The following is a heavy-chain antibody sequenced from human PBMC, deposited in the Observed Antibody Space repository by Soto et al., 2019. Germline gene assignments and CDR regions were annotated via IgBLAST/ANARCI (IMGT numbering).Heavy chain of an antibody. D-gene: IGHD6-19*01. J-gene: IGHJ4*02. CDR1: GFTFDDYA. Sequence: GGSLRLSCAASGFTFDDYAMHWVRQAPGKGLEWVSGISWNSGSIGYADSVKGRFTISRDNDKNSLYLQMNSLRAEDTALYYCAKKGTVGIAVAGAFDYWGQGTLVTVSS. CDR3: AKKGTVGIAVAGAFDY. V-gene: IGHV3-9*01. CDR2: ISWNSGSI.